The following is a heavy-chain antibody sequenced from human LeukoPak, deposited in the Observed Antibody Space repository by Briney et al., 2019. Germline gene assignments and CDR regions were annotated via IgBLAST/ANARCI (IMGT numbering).Heavy chain of an antibody. Sequence: PGGSLRLSCVASGITLSNVWMNWVRQAPGIGLEWVGLSKRKSDGGTIDHAAPVKGRFTISRDDSKNTLYLQMNSLKTEDTAVYYCVTELRGSFDYWGQGALVTVSS. V-gene: IGHV3-15*01. CDR1: GITLSNVW. J-gene: IGHJ4*02. CDR3: VTELRGSFDY. D-gene: IGHD3-10*01. CDR2: SKRKSDGGTI.